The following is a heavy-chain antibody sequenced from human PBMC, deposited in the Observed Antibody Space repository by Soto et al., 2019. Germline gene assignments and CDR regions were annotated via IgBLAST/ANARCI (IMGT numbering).Heavy chain of an antibody. Sequence: GASVKVSCKASGYTFTGYYMHWVRQAPGQGLEWMGWINPNSGGTNYAQKFQGRVTMTRDTSISTAYMELSRLRSDDTAVYYCARDFYYGSGSEVAYGMDVWGQGTTVTVSS. CDR2: INPNSGGT. CDR1: GYTFTGYY. V-gene: IGHV1-2*02. J-gene: IGHJ6*02. D-gene: IGHD3-10*01. CDR3: ARDFYYGSGSEVAYGMDV.